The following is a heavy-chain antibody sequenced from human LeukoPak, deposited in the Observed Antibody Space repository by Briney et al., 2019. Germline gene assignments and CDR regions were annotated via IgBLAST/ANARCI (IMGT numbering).Heavy chain of an antibody. D-gene: IGHD3-16*02. Sequence: SETLSLTCAVYGGSFNGYYWSWIRQPPGKGLEWIGEINHSGSTNYNPSLKSRVTISVDTSKNQFSLKLSSVTAADTAVYYCARGRSYLRSYRHNWFDPWGQGTLVTVSS. CDR3: ARGRSYLRSYRHNWFDP. V-gene: IGHV4-34*01. CDR2: INHSGST. J-gene: IGHJ5*02. CDR1: GGSFNGYY.